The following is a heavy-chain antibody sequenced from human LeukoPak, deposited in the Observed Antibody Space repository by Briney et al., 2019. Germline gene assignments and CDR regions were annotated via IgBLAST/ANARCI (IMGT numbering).Heavy chain of an antibody. D-gene: IGHD3-9*01. J-gene: IGHJ4*02. CDR3: AIYYDILTGPTYFDY. CDR1: GFTFSSYA. CDR2: ISGSGGST. V-gene: IGHV3-23*01. Sequence: PGGSLRLSCAASGFTFSSYAMSWVRQAPGKGLEWVSVISGSGGSTYYADSVKGRFTISRDNSKNTLYLQMNSLRAEDTAVYYCAIYYDILTGPTYFDYWGQGTLVTVSS.